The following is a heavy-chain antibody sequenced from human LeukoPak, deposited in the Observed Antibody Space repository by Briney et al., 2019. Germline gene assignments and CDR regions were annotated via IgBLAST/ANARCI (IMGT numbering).Heavy chain of an antibody. CDR3: AKSAAARTLTYYFDY. Sequence: GGSLRLSCAASGFTFSNYAMSWVRQAPGKGLEWVSGISGSGGSTYYADSEKGRFTISRDNSKNTLYLQMNSLGAEDTAVYYCAKSAAARTLTYYFDYWGQGTLVTVSS. D-gene: IGHD6-6*01. CDR1: GFTFSNYA. V-gene: IGHV3-23*01. CDR2: ISGSGGST. J-gene: IGHJ4*02.